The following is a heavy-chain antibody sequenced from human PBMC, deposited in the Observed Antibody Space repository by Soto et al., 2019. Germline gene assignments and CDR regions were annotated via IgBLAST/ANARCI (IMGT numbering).Heavy chain of an antibody. Sequence: EVQLVESGVGLVQPGGSLRLSCAASGFSVSSNYMSWVRQAPGKGLECVSLIYSGGSTYYADSVKGRFTISRHNFNNTLYLQTNSLISDDSAVSYCATRSVTAPRWGQGALVNVSS. CDR1: GFSVSSNY. CDR2: IYSGGST. J-gene: IGHJ4*02. D-gene: IGHD4-17*01. V-gene: IGHV3-53*04. CDR3: ATRSVTAPR.